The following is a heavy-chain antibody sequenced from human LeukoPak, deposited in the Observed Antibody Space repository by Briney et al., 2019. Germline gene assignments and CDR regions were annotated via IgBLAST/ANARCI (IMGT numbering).Heavy chain of an antibody. CDR3: AKGKNTGSYLSHVGY. CDR1: GFTFSSYG. CDR2: IRYDGNIK. Sequence: GGSLRLSCAASGFTFSSYGLHWVRQAPGKGLEWVAFIRYDGNIKHYADAVKGRFTTSRDNSKNTLDLQMNSLRTEDTALYYCAKGKNTGSYLSHVGYWGQGTLVTVSS. D-gene: IGHD3-10*01. V-gene: IGHV3-30*02. J-gene: IGHJ4*02.